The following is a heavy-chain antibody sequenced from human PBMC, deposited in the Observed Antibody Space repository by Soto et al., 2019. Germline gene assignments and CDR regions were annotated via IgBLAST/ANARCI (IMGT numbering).Heavy chain of an antibody. D-gene: IGHD5-18*01. CDR3: AKGGKGTAMVDHYYYGMDV. CDR2: ISYDGSNK. CDR1: GFTFSIYG. J-gene: IGHJ6*02. V-gene: IGHV3-30*18. Sequence: HPGGSLRLSCAASGFTFSIYGMHWVRHAPGKGLEWVAVISYDGSNKYYADSVKGRFTISRDNSKNTLYLQMNSLRAEDTAVYYCAKGGKGTAMVDHYYYGMDVWGQGTTVTVSS.